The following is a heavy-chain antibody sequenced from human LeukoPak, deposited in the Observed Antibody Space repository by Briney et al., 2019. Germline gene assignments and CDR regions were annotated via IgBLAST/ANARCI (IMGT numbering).Heavy chain of an antibody. CDR1: GGSISSSSYY. CDR2: IYYCGST. J-gene: IGHJ4*02. Sequence: SSETLSLTCTVSGGSISSSSYYWGWIRQPPGKGLEWIGSIYYCGSTYYNPSLKSRVTISVDTSKNQFSLKLSSVTAADTAVYYCARERRHYDILTGYYNGYWGQGTLVTVSS. CDR3: ARERRHYDILTGYYNGY. V-gene: IGHV4-39*07. D-gene: IGHD3-9*01.